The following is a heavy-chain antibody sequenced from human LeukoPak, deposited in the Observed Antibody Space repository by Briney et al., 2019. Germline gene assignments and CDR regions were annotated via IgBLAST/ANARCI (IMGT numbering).Heavy chain of an antibody. CDR3: AREKYDGKSWDS. V-gene: IGHV1-69*13. J-gene: IGHJ4*02. D-gene: IGHD4-23*01. CDR2: IIPIFGTA. CDR1: GGTFSSYA. Sequence: SVKVSCKASGGTFSSYAISWVRQAPGQGFEWMGGIIPIFGTANYAQKFQGRVTITADESTSTAYMELSSLRSEDTAVYYCAREKYDGKSWDSWGQGTLVTVSS.